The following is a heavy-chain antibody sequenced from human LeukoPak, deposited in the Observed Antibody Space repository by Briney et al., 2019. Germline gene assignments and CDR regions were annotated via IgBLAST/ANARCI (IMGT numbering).Heavy chain of an antibody. CDR3: TRDLVAYYYGSGSHHFDY. J-gene: IGHJ4*02. D-gene: IGHD3-10*01. CDR1: GGSISSSNW. V-gene: IGHV4-4*02. CDR2: IYHSGST. Sequence: SETLSLTCAVSGGSISSSNWWSWVRQPPGKGLEWIGEIYHSGSTNYNPSLKSRVTISVDKSKNQFSLKLSSVTAVDTAVYYCTRDLVAYYYGSGSHHFDYWGQGTLVTVSS.